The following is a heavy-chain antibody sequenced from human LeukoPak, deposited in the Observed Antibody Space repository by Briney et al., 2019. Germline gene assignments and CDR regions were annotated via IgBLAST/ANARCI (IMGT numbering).Heavy chain of an antibody. CDR2: IIPIFGTA. CDR3: ARDSSNYYDSSGYYVPLND. Sequence: SVKVSCKASGGTFSSYAISWVRQAPGQGLEWMGGIIPIFGTANYAQKFQGRVTITTDESTSTAYMELSSLRSEDTAVYYCARDSSNYYDSSGYYVPLNDWGQGTLVTVSS. CDR1: GGTFSSYA. J-gene: IGHJ4*02. D-gene: IGHD3-22*01. V-gene: IGHV1-69*05.